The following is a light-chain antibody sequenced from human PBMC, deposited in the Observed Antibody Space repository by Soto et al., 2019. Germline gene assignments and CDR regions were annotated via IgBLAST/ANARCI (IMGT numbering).Light chain of an antibody. Sequence: DIQMTQSPSTLSASVGDRVTIACRPSQSLGIWLAWHQQKPGKAPKHLIYDASTLKSGVPSRFSGSGSGTKFTLTISSLQPDDFATYYCQEYKSYSGTFGQGTKVYIK. CDR3: QEYKSYSGT. J-gene: IGKJ1*01. CDR1: QSLGIW. CDR2: DAS. V-gene: IGKV1-5*01.